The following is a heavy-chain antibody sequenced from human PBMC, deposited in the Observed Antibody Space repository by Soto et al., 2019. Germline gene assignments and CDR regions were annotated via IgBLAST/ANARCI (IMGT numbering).Heavy chain of an antibody. CDR3: ARDRGAARRNDAFDI. CDR1: GFTFSSYA. V-gene: IGHV3-64*01. D-gene: IGHD6-6*01. J-gene: IGHJ3*02. Sequence: GGSLRLSCAASGFTFSSYAMHWVRQAPGKGLEYVSAISSNGGSTYYANSVKGRFTISRDNSKNTLYLQMGSLRAEDMAVYYCARDRGAARRNDAFDIWAKGQWSPSPQ. CDR2: ISSNGGST.